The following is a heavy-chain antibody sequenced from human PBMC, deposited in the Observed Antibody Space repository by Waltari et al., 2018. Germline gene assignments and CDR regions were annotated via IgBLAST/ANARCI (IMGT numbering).Heavy chain of an antibody. D-gene: IGHD2-15*01. CDR3: ARGLGYCSGGSCYSHKWYFDL. Sequence: QVQLQQWGAGLLKPSETLSLTCAVYGGSFSGYYWSWIRQPPGKGLEWIGEINHSGSTNYNQSLKSRVTISVDTSKNQFSLKLSSVTAADTAVYYCARGLGYCSGGSCYSHKWYFDLWGRGTLVTVSS. CDR2: INHSGST. CDR1: GGSFSGYY. V-gene: IGHV4-34*01. J-gene: IGHJ2*01.